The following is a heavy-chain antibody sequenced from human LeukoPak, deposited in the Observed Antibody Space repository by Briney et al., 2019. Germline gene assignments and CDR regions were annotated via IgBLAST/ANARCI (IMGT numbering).Heavy chain of an antibody. J-gene: IGHJ2*01. V-gene: IGHV4-59*01. D-gene: IGHD6-19*01. Sequence: SETLSLTCTVSGGSISSYYWSWIRQPPGKGLEWIGYIYYSGSTNYNPSLKSRVTISVDTSKNQFSLKLSSVTAADTAVYYCARTRAVAGTWYFDLWGRGTLVTVSS. CDR3: ARTRAVAGTWYFDL. CDR2: IYYSGST. CDR1: GGSISSYY.